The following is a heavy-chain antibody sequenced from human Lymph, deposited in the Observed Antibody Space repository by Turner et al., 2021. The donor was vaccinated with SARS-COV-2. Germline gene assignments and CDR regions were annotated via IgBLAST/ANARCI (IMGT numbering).Heavy chain of an antibody. Sequence: QVQLVESGGGVVQPGRSLRLYCAASGFTFSSYAMPRVRQAPGKGLAWVAVISYDGSNKNYEDSVKGRFTITRDNSKNTQYLQMNILRAEDTAVYYCARDDREFWSGYYTHYYYYGMDVWGQGTTVTVSS. CDR1: GFTFSSYA. CDR3: ARDDREFWSGYYTHYYYYGMDV. D-gene: IGHD3-3*01. CDR2: ISYDGSNK. J-gene: IGHJ6*02. V-gene: IGHV3-30*04.